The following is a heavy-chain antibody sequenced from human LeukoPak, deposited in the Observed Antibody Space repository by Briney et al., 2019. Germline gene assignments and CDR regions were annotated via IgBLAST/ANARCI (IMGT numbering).Heavy chain of an antibody. J-gene: IGHJ4*02. CDR3: AKAAAVDTSFDY. Sequence: PSETLSLICAVYGGSFSGYYWRWIRQPPGKGLEWIGEINHSGSTNYNPSLKSRVTISVDTSKNQFSLKLSSVTAADTAVYYCAKAAAVDTSFDYWGQGTLVTVSS. V-gene: IGHV4-34*01. CDR2: INHSGST. CDR1: GGSFSGYY. D-gene: IGHD6-13*01.